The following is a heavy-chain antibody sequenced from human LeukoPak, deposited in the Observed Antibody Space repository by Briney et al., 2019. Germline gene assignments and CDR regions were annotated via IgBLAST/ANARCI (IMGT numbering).Heavy chain of an antibody. CDR2: ISSSSSII. D-gene: IGHD1-20*01. CDR3: ARDRNWAFDI. V-gene: IGHV3-48*02. Sequence: PGGSLRLSCAVSGFTFSTYSINWVRQAPGKGLEWVSYISSSSSIISYADSVKGRFTISTDNAKNSLYLQMNSLRDEGTAVYYCARDRNWAFDIWGQGTMVTVSS. CDR1: GFTFSTYS. J-gene: IGHJ3*02.